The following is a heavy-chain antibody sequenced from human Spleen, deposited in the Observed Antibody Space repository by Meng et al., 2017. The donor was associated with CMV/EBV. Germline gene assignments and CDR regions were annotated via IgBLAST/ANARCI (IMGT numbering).Heavy chain of an antibody. Sequence: SLRLSCAASGFTFSSYSMNWVRQAPGKGLEWVSSISTSSSYIYFADSVKGRFTISRDNAKNSLYLQMNSLRAEDTAVYYCARGPPMDYWGQGTLVTVSS. J-gene: IGHJ4*02. CDR2: ISTSSSYI. CDR3: ARGPPMDY. CDR1: GFTFSSYS. V-gene: IGHV3-21*01. D-gene: IGHD2-2*01.